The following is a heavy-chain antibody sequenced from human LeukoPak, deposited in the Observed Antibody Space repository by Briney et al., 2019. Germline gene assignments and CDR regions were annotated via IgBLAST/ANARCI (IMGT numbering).Heavy chain of an antibody. J-gene: IGHJ4*02. CDR2: HNSNGGHT. CDR1: GYTFTSYY. CDR3: ARSEYSSSLDY. D-gene: IGHD6-6*01. V-gene: IGHV1-46*01. Sequence: GASVKVSCKASGYTFTSYYMHWVRQAPGQRLERRGIHNSNGGHTRYAQKSQGRVNMTRDMYTNTVYMELSSQRSEGTGVYYCARSEYSSSLDYWGQGTLVTVSS.